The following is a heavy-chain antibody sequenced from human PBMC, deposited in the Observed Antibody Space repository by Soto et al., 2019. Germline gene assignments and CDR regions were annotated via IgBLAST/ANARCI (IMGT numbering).Heavy chain of an antibody. CDR2: ISYDGSNK. Sequence: QVQLVESGGGVVQPGRSLRLSCAASGFTFSSYGMHWVRQATGKGLEWVAVISYDGSNKYYADSVKGRFTISRDNSKNTLYLQMNSLRAEDTAVYYCAKDEWDYKGDYWGQGTLVTVSS. J-gene: IGHJ4*02. CDR1: GFTFSSYG. V-gene: IGHV3-30*18. D-gene: IGHD1-26*01. CDR3: AKDEWDYKGDY.